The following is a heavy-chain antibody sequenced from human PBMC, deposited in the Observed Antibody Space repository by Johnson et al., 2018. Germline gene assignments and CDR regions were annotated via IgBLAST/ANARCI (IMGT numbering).Heavy chain of an antibody. Sequence: QVQLVQSGGGVVQPGRSRSLSCVASGFTFSSYGVHWVRQAPGKGLEWVAVVSFDGSNQYFADSVRGRFTINRDNSKNNVYLQMNSQRAGETAVYCYAKDHRMYSIPVGHALDIWGQGTMVSVSS. D-gene: IGHD6-13*01. CDR1: GFTFSSYG. CDR2: VSFDGSNQ. V-gene: IGHV3-30*18. CDR3: AKDHRMYSIPVGHALDI. J-gene: IGHJ3*02.